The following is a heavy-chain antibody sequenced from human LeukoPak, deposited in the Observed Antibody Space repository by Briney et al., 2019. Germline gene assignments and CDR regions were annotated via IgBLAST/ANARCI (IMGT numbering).Heavy chain of an antibody. CDR2: ISNGGTTT. Sequence: PGGSLRLSCAASGFTFSDNYMSWIRQAPGKGLKWVSYISNGGTTTKYADSVEGRFTISRDNAKNFLYLQMNSLRAEDTAVYFCASGPRLLDHWGQGTLVTVSS. CDR1: GFTFSDNY. D-gene: IGHD6-25*01. V-gene: IGHV3-11*04. CDR3: ASGPRLLDH. J-gene: IGHJ4*02.